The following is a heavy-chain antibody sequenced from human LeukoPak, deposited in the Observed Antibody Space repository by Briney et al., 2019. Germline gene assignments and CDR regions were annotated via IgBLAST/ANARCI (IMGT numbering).Heavy chain of an antibody. CDR3: ARGIDTAMVNDAFDI. CDR1: GYTFTGYY. J-gene: IGHJ3*02. D-gene: IGHD5-18*01. Sequence: GASVKVSCKASGYTFTGYYMHWVRQAPGQGLEWMGWINPNSGGTNYAQKFQGRVTMTRDTSTSTVYMELSSLRSEDTAVYYCARGIDTAMVNDAFDIWGQGTMVTVSS. CDR2: INPNSGGT. V-gene: IGHV1-2*02.